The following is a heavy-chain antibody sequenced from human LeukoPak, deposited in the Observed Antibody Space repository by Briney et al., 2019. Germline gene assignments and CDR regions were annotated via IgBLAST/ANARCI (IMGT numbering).Heavy chain of an antibody. D-gene: IGHD5-24*01. V-gene: IGHV1-18*01. CDR2: SSAYNGDG. J-gene: IGHJ6*03. CDR3: ARGGPRVVATINDYYLDV. CDR1: GYNFITIA. Sequence: ASVKVSCQASGYNFITIATSWVRQAPGQGLEWMGWSSAYNGDGNFVQKFQGRVTMTTDTSTNTAYMELRSLRYDDTAVYYCARGGPRVVATINDYYLDVWGKGTTVTVSS.